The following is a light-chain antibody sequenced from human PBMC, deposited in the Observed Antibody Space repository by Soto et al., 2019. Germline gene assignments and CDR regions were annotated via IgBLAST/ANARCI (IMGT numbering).Light chain of an antibody. Sequence: DIQMTQSPSSLSASVGDKVTITCRASQNIGDHLNWYQQKPRNAPSLLIYAASILQSGVPSRFSGSGSGTAFTLTISSLQPEDLAIYYCQQSSKTEFTVGPGTTVDIK. J-gene: IGKJ3*01. CDR1: QNIGDH. CDR2: AAS. CDR3: QQSSKTEFT. V-gene: IGKV1-39*01.